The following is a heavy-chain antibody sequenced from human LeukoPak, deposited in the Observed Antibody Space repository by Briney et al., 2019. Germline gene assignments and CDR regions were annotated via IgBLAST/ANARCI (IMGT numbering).Heavy chain of an antibody. CDR1: GGSISSGGYY. Sequence: PSETLSLTCTVSGGSISSGGYYWSWIRQHPGKGLEWIGYIYYSGSTYYNPSLKSRVTISVDTSKNQFSLKLSSVTAADTAVYYCASNRPGLRSGSYPGRGGDEIRFDYWGQGTLVTVSS. V-gene: IGHV4-31*03. CDR2: IYYSGST. J-gene: IGHJ4*02. D-gene: IGHD1-26*01. CDR3: ASNRPGLRSGSYPGRGGDEIRFDY.